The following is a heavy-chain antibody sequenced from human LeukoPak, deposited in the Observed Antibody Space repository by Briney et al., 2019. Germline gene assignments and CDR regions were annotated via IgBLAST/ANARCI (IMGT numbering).Heavy chain of an antibody. CDR2: ITGSGGTT. CDR3: AKGGYSS. V-gene: IGHV3-23*01. J-gene: IGHJ4*02. Sequence: GGSLRLSCAASGFTFSSYVMGWVRQAPGKGLEWVSAITGSGGTTYYADFVKGRFTISRDNSKNTLYLQMNSLRAEDTAVYHYAKGGYSSWGQGTRVTVSS. D-gene: IGHD3-16*02. CDR1: GFTFSSYV.